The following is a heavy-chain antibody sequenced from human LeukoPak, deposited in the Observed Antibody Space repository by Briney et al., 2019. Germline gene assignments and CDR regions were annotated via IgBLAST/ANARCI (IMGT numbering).Heavy chain of an antibody. J-gene: IGHJ4*02. CDR2: ISYDGSNK. Sequence: PGGSLRLSCAASGFTFSSYGMHWVRQAPGKGLEWVAVISYDGSNKYYADSVKDRFTISRDNSKNTLYLQMNSLRAEDTAVYYCAKDDDAYYYDSSGYFSFLDYWGQGTLVTVSS. CDR3: AKDDDAYYYDSSGYFSFLDY. CDR1: GFTFSSYG. V-gene: IGHV3-30*18. D-gene: IGHD3-22*01.